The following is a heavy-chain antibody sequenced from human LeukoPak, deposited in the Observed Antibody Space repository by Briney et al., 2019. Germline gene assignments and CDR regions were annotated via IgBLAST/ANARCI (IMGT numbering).Heavy chain of an antibody. CDR3: ARDITMVRGVPF. V-gene: IGHV3-30*02. CDR2: IRYDGSNK. CDR1: GFTFSSYG. D-gene: IGHD3-10*01. J-gene: IGHJ4*02. Sequence: GGSLRLSCAASGFTFSSYGMHWVRQAPGKGLEWVAFIRYDGSNKYYADSVKGRFTISRDNSKNTLYLQMNSLRAEDTAVYYCARDITMVRGVPFWGQGTLVTVSS.